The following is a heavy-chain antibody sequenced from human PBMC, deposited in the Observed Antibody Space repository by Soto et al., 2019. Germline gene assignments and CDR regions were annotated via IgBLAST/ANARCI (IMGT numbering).Heavy chain of an antibody. CDR1: GYTFTSYD. CDR3: ARGAGVLVPAAMRAHYYYYGMDV. J-gene: IGHJ6*02. D-gene: IGHD2-2*01. Sequence: ASVKVSCKASGYTFTSYDINWVRQATGQGLEWMGWMNPNSGNTGYAQKFQGRVTMTRNTSISTAYMELSSLRSEDTAVYYCARGAGVLVPAAMRAHYYYYGMDVWGQGTTVTVSS. V-gene: IGHV1-8*01. CDR2: MNPNSGNT.